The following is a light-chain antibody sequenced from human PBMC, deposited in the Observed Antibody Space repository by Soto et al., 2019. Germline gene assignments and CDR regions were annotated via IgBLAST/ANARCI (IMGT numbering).Light chain of an antibody. CDR1: QSVTNF. Sequence: DIQMTQSPSTLTASVGDRVTITCRASQSVTNFLAWYQQKPGKAPKLLIYDASTLEDGVPSRLSGSGSGTQFTLTISSVQPDDYATYYCQQYNDWSSRFGQGTKLEIK. V-gene: IGKV1-5*01. CDR2: DAS. CDR3: QQYNDWSSR. J-gene: IGKJ2*03.